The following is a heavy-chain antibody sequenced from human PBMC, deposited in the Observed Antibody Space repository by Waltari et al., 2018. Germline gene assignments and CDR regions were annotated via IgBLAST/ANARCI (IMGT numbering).Heavy chain of an antibody. V-gene: IGHV4-61*01. CDR3: ARASRGSGFYYGYFDL. CDR1: GDSVSSSYY. CDR2: IYYSGST. Sequence: QVQLQESGPGLVKPSETLSLTCTVYGDSVSSSYYWRWIRQPPGKGLEWIGYIYYSGSTNYNPSLKSRVTISVDTSKNKFSLKLNSVTAADTAVYYCARASRGSGFYYGYFDLWGRGTLVIVSS. D-gene: IGHD3-3*01. J-gene: IGHJ2*01.